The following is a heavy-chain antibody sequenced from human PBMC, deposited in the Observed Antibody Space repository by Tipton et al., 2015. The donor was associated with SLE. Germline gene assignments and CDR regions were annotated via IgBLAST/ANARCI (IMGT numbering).Heavy chain of an antibody. J-gene: IGHJ4*02. Sequence: LRLSCTVSGGSISSYYWSWIRQPAGKGPEWIGRIYTRGSTNYNPSLKSRVTMSIDTSKNQISLKLTSVTAADTAVYYCASLVGGSSDVAYWGPGTLVTVSS. D-gene: IGHD2-15*01. CDR2: IYTRGST. CDR1: GGSISSYY. V-gene: IGHV4-4*07. CDR3: ASLVGGSSDVAY.